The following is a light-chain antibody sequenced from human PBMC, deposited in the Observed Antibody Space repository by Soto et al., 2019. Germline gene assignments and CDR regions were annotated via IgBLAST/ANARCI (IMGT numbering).Light chain of an antibody. CDR2: SVS. CDR3: QQSHVKRT. V-gene: IGKV1-39*01. CDR1: QSISGY. J-gene: IGKJ1*01. Sequence: DIQMTHSPSSLTASVGDRVTITGRASQSISGYLNWYQQKPGKAPKLLIYSVSNLQSGVPSRFSGSASGTDFTLTISCLQPEDFATYFCQQSHVKRTFGQGTKVDIK.